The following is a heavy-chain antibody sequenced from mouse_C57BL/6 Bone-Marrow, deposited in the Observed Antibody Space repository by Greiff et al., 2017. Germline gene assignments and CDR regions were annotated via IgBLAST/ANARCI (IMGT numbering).Heavy chain of an antibody. CDR2: ISFKSDNSAT. CDR1: GFTFSNYW. V-gene: IGHV6-3*01. D-gene: IGHD2-4*01. Sequence: EVKVEESGGGLVQPGGSMKLSCVASGFTFSNYWMNWVRQSPEKGLEWVAQISFKSDNSATHSAESVKGKFTVTRDDSKSSVYLQMNNLRAEDTGIYYCTYYDYDGAWFAYWGQGTLVTVSA. CDR3: TYYDYDGAWFAY. J-gene: IGHJ3*01.